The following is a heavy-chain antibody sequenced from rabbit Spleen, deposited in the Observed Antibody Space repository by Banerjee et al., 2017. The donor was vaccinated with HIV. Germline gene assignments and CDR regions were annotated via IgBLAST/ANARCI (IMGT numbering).Heavy chain of an antibody. Sequence: QSLEESGGGLVKPGASLTLTCKASGFSFNSGYDMCWVRQAPGKGLEWIACIDTGSSGFTYFATWAKGRFTCSKTSSTTVTLQMTRLTGADTATYFCARDTSSSFSSYGMDLWGPGTLVTV. D-gene: IGHD1-1*01. V-gene: IGHV1S40*01. CDR2: IDTGSSGFT. J-gene: IGHJ6*01. CDR1: GFSFNSGYD. CDR3: ARDTSSSFSSYGMDL.